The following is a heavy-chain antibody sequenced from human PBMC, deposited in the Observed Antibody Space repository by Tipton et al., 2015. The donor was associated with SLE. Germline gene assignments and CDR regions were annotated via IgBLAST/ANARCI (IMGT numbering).Heavy chain of an antibody. D-gene: IGHD1-1*01. V-gene: IGHV4-61*02. CDR1: GASITSGSFY. Sequence: TLSLTCTVSGASITSGSFYWTWIRQPAGKGLEWIGRVYTSGGTHYNPSFKGRVTMSLDTSKNQFSLKLTSVTAADTAVYYCRLTSHWDDFDSWGQGTLVTVSS. CDR3: RLTSHWDDFDS. J-gene: IGHJ4*02. CDR2: VYTSGGT.